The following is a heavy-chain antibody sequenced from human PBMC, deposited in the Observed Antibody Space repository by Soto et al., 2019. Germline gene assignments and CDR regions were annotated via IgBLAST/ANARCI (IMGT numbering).Heavy chain of an antibody. CDR2: IDQGGGEK. CDR3: TKEGGLLGATTSYRFDY. CDR1: GFSFRGYW. J-gene: IGHJ4*03. Sequence: PGGALRLSCAASGFSFRGYWMGWGRQGPGKGLEWVANIDQGGGEKHYVDSVQGRFTISRDNDKNSLYLQMNSLRGEDTAVYYCTKEGGLLGATTSYRFDYWGQGTMVTVSS. D-gene: IGHD1-26*01. V-gene: IGHV3-7*01.